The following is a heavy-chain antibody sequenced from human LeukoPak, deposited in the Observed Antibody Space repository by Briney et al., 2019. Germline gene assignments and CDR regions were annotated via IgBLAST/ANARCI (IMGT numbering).Heavy chain of an antibody. D-gene: IGHD5-24*01. Sequence: GGSLRLSCAASGFRFDEYGIHWVRQGPGKGLEWVSGTSWNNGSIGYADSVKGRFTISRDNAKNYLYLQMDSLRPEDTALYYCTRDSRWLQLYIRGAFFDLWGQGTLVTVSS. V-gene: IGHV3-9*01. CDR2: TSWNNGSI. J-gene: IGHJ4*02. CDR3: TRDSRWLQLYIRGAFFDL. CDR1: GFRFDEYG.